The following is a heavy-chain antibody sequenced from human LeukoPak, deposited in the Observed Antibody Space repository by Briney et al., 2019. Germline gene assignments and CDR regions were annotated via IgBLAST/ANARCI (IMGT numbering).Heavy chain of an antibody. CDR2: ISGDGGST. V-gene: IGHV3-43*02. CDR1: GFTFDDYA. Sequence: GGSLRLSCAASGFTFDDYAMHWVRQAPGKGLEWVSLISGDGGSTYYADSVKGRFTISRDNSKNSLYLQMNSLRTEDTALYYFAKDMGSRRAEAFDIWGQGTMVTVSS. CDR3: AKDMGSRRAEAFDI. J-gene: IGHJ3*02. D-gene: IGHD2-2*01.